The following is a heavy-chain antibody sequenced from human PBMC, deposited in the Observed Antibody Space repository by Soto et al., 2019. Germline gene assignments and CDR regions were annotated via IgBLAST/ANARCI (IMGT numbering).Heavy chain of an antibody. CDR3: ATIAARRSAGGYYYGMDV. CDR1: GFTVSSNY. V-gene: IGHV3-66*01. D-gene: IGHD6-6*01. Sequence: EVPLVESGGGLVQPGGSLRLSCAASGFTVSSNYMSWVRQAPGKGLEWVSVIYSGGSTYYADSVKGRFTISRDNSKNTLYLQMNSLRAEDTAVYYCATIAARRSAGGYYYGMDVWGQGTTVTVSS. CDR2: IYSGGST. J-gene: IGHJ6*02.